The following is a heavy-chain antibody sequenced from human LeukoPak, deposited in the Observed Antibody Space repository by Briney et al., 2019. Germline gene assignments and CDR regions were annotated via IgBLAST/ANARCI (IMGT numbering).Heavy chain of an antibody. CDR3: AGGYYPEYYYYYMDV. J-gene: IGHJ6*03. V-gene: IGHV3-23*01. CDR2: ISGSGGST. Sequence: GGSLRLSCAASGFTFSSYAMSWVRQAPGKGLEWVSAISGSGGSTYYADSVKGRFTISGDNSKNTLYLQMNSLRAEDTAVYYCAGGYYPEYYYYYMDVWGKGTTVTVSS. CDR1: GFTFSSYA. D-gene: IGHD3-22*01.